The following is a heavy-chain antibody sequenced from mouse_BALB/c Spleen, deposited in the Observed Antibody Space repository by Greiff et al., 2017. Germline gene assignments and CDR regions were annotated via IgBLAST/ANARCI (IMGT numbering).Heavy chain of an antibody. D-gene: IGHD2-4*01. V-gene: IGHV1S137*01. Sequence: QVQLKESGAELVRPGVSVKISCKGSGYTFTDYAMHWVKQSHAKSLEWIGVISTYYGDASYNQKFKGKATMTVDKSSSTAYMELARLTSEDSAIYYCARNYDYDGGYAMDYWGQGTSVTVSS. CDR2: ISTYYGDA. J-gene: IGHJ4*01. CDR3: ARNYDYDGGYAMDY. CDR1: GYTFTDYA.